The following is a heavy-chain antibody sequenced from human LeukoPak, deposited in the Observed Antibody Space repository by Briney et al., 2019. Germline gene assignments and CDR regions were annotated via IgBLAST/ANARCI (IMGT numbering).Heavy chain of an antibody. J-gene: IGHJ3*02. CDR3: ARERDGYTHDAFDI. V-gene: IGHV3-48*03. CDR2: ISRSGSTI. D-gene: IGHD5-24*01. CDR1: GFTFDKYE. Sequence: GGSLRLSCAASGFTFDKYEMNWVRQAPGKGLEWVSYISRSGSTIYYADSVKGRFTISRDNAKNSLYVQMNSLRAEDTAVYYCARERDGYTHDAFDIWGQGTMVTVSS.